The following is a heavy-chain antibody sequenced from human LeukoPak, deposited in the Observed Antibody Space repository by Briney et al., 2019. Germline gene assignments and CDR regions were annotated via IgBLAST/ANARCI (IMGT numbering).Heavy chain of an antibody. CDR2: ISWNSGSI. J-gene: IGHJ6*02. V-gene: IGHV3-9*01. CDR1: GFTFDDYA. Sequence: PGRSLRLSCAASGFTFDDYAMHWVRQAPGKGLEWVSGISWNSGSIGYADSVKGRFTISRDNAENSLYLQMNSLRAEDTALYYCAKDISTAKYYYYYGMDVWGQGTTVTVSS. CDR3: AKDISTAKYYYYYGMDV. D-gene: IGHD6-13*01.